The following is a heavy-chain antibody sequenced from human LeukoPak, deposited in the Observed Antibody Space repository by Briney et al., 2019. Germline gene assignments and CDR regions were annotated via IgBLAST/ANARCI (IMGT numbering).Heavy chain of an antibody. CDR1: GGSISSGGYY. V-gene: IGHV4-31*03. D-gene: IGHD1-26*01. CDR3: ARDRGPYSGSYYVFDI. Sequence: SETLSLTCTVSGGSISSGGYYWSWIRQHPGKGLEWIGYIYYSGSTYYNPSLKSRVTISVDTSKNQFSLKLSSVTAADTAVYYCARDRGPYSGSYYVFDIWGHGTMVTVSS. CDR2: IYYSGST. J-gene: IGHJ3*02.